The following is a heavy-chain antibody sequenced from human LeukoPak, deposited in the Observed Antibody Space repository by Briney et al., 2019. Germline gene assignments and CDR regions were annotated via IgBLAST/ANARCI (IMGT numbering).Heavy chain of an antibody. CDR2: MNPTSDNA. V-gene: IGHV1-8*01. J-gene: IGHJ4*02. CDR1: GYTFTSFD. Sequence: ASVKVSCKASGYTFTSFDINWVRQATGQGLEWMGWMNPTSDNAGYAQKFQGRVTMTRNTSISTAYMELSSLRSEDTAVYYCARGFSRYSYGRPFGYWGQGTLDTVSS. D-gene: IGHD5-18*01. CDR3: ARGFSRYSYGRPFGY.